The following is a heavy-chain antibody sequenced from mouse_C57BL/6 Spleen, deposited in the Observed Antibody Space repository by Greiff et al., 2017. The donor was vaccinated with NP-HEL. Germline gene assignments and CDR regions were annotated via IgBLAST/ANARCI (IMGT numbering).Heavy chain of an antibody. CDR1: GYTFTDYN. J-gene: IGHJ1*03. CDR2: INPNNGGT. Sequence: EVQLQQSGPELVKPGASVKIPCKASGYTFTDYNMDWVKQSHGKSLEWIGDINPNNGGTIYNQKFKGKATLTVDKSSSTAYMELRSLTSEDTAVYYCARPIYYDYGRYFDVWGTGTTVTVSS. V-gene: IGHV1-18*01. CDR3: ARPIYYDYGRYFDV. D-gene: IGHD2-4*01.